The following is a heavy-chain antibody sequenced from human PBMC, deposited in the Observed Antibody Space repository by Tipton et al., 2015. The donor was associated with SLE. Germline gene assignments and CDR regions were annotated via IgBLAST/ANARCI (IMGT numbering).Heavy chain of an antibody. D-gene: IGHD3-10*01. Sequence: QLVQSGAEVKKPGESLKISCQGSGYSFSTYWIGWVRQMPGKGLEWMGIVYPADSDTRYSPSFQGQVTVSADSSLRTAYLQWNSLEASDSAMYYCAVSSGTRGGDYWGQGTLVTVSS. V-gene: IGHV5-51*03. CDR2: VYPADSDT. J-gene: IGHJ4*02. CDR1: GYSFSTYW. CDR3: AVSSGTRGGDY.